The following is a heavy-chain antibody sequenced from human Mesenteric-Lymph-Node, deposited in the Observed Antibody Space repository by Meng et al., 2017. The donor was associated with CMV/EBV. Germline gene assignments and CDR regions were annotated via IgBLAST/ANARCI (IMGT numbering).Heavy chain of an antibody. CDR1: GFTFSSYA. D-gene: IGHD3-3*01. J-gene: IGHJ4*02. Sequence: GESLKISCAASGFTFSSYAMSWVRQAPGKGLEWVSIISGSGGTIYYADSVKGRFTIYRDNSKNTVYLQMNSLRVEDTAVYFCAKDHKKGVVIMEDLSDYWGQGTLVTVSS. V-gene: IGHV3-23*01. CDR3: AKDHKKGVVIMEDLSDY. CDR2: ISGSGGTI.